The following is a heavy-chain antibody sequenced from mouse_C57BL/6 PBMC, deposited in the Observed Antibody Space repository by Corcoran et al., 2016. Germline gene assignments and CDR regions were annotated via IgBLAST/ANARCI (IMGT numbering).Heavy chain of an antibody. D-gene: IGHD4-1*02. CDR3: ARGATGTSLDY. CDR1: GYTFTDYY. V-gene: IGHV1-19*01. CDR2: INPYNGGT. J-gene: IGHJ2*01. Sequence: EVQLQQSGPVLVKPGASVKMSCKASGYTFTDYYMNWVKQSHGKSLEWIGVINPYNGGTSYNQKFKGKATLTVDKSSSTAYMELNSLTSEDSAVYYCARGATGTSLDYWGQGTTLTVSS.